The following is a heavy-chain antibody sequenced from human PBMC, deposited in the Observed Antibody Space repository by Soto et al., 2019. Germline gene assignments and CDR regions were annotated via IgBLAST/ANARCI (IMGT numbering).Heavy chain of an antibody. D-gene: IGHD2-2*02. Sequence: ASVKVSCKASGYTFTSYGISWVRQAPGQGLEWMGWISAYNGNTNYAQKLQGRVTMTTDTSTSTAYMELRSLRSDDTAVYYCARDGIVVVPAAIREEEGRDVWGQGTTVTVSS. J-gene: IGHJ6*02. CDR3: ARDGIVVVPAAIREEEGRDV. V-gene: IGHV1-18*01. CDR2: ISAYNGNT. CDR1: GYTFTSYG.